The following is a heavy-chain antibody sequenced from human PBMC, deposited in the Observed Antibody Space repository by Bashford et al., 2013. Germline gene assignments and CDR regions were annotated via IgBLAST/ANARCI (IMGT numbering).Heavy chain of an antibody. CDR2: VNTDDRST. V-gene: IGHV3-74*01. J-gene: IGHJ4*02. D-gene: IGHD1-14*01. CDR3: TTVHLEGRVTTFDY. Sequence: VRQAPGKGLVWVSRVNTDDRSTIYADSVKGRFTISRDNAKNTLYLQMNSLKTEDTAVYYCTTVHLEGRVTTFDYWGQGTLVTVSS.